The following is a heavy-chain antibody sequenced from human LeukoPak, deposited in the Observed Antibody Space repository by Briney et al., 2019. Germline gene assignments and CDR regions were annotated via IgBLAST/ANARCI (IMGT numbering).Heavy chain of an antibody. CDR3: ARAPVVVVTATPRIVWFDP. V-gene: IGHV1-2*02. J-gene: IGHJ5*02. D-gene: IGHD2-15*01. CDR1: GYSFTDYS. CDR2: INPNSGGT. Sequence: ASVKVSCKASGYSFTDYSMHWVRQAPRQGLEWMGWINPNSGGTNYAQKFQGRVTMTRDTSINTAYMVLSRLRSDDTAVYYCARAPVVVVTATPRIVWFDPWGQGTLVTVSS.